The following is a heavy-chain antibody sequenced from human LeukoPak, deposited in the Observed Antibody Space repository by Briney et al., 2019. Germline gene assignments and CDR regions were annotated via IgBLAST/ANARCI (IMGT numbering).Heavy chain of an antibody. CDR2: ISYDGSNK. D-gene: IGHD3-22*01. J-gene: IGHJ4*02. CDR3: ARDRDSSGYPYYFDY. CDR1: GFTFSSYA. V-gene: IGHV3-30-3*01. Sequence: PGGSLRLSCAASGFTFSSYAMHWVRQAPGKGLEWVAVISYDGSNKYYADSVKGRFTISRDNSKNTLYLQMSSLRAEDAAVYYCARDRDSSGYPYYFDYWGQGTLVTVSS.